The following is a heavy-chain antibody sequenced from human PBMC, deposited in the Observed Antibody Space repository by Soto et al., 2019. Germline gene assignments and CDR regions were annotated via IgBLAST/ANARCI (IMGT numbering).Heavy chain of an antibody. V-gene: IGHV3-30*03. Sequence: QVQLVESGGGVAQPGRSLRLSCAASGFTFSSYGMHWVRQAPGKGLEWVAVISYDGSNKYYADSVKGRFTISRDNSKNTLYLQMNSLRGEDTALYYCARGGDPKPLDYWGQGTLVTVSS. CDR3: ARGGDPKPLDY. CDR2: ISYDGSNK. CDR1: GFTFSSYG. J-gene: IGHJ4*02. D-gene: IGHD2-21*02.